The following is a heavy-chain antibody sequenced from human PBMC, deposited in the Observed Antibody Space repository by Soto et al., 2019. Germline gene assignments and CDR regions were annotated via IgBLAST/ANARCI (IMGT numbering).Heavy chain of an antibody. CDR3: ARVGAVAGTVYYYGMDV. CDR1: GFTFSSYE. Sequence: GGSLRLSCAASGFTFSSYEMNWVRQAPGKGLEWVSYISSSGSTRYYADSVKGRFTISRDNAKNSLYLQMNSLRAEDTAVYYCARVGAVAGTVYYYGMDVWGQGTTVTVSS. CDR2: ISSSGSTR. J-gene: IGHJ6*02. V-gene: IGHV3-48*03. D-gene: IGHD6-19*01.